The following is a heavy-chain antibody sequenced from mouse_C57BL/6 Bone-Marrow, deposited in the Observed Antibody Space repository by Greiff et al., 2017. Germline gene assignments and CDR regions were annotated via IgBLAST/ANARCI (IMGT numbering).Heavy chain of an antibody. CDR3: AREDGYFPYWYFDV. V-gene: IGHV1-55*01. CDR2: IYPGSGST. J-gene: IGHJ1*03. Sequence: VPLQQPGAELVQPGASVKMSCKASGYTFTSYWITWVKQRPGQGLEWIGDIYPGSGSTNYNEKFKSKATLTVDTSSSTAYMQLSSLTSEDSAVYYCAREDGYFPYWYFDVWGTGTTVTVSS. CDR1: GYTFTSYW. D-gene: IGHD2-3*01.